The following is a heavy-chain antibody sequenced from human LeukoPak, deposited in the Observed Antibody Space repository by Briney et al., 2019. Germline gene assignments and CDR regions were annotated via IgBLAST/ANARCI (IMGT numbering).Heavy chain of an antibody. Sequence: SETLSLTCAVYGGSCSGYYWSWIRQPPGKGLEWIGEINHSGSTNYNPSPKSRVTISVDTSKNQFSLKLSSVTAADTAVYYCARGRRGSKSSYYYYMDVWGKGTTVTVSS. J-gene: IGHJ6*03. CDR2: INHSGST. CDR1: GGSCSGYY. D-gene: IGHD1-14*01. V-gene: IGHV4-34*01. CDR3: ARGRRGSKSSYYYYMDV.